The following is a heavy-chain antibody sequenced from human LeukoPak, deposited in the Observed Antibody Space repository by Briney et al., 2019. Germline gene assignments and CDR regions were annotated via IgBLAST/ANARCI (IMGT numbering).Heavy chain of an antibody. CDR3: AKGGKWDVTPFDY. CDR2: INGRGDST. CDR1: GFSFSSYA. Sequence: GGSLRLSCAASGFSFSSYAMSWVRQAPGKGLEWVSGINGRGDSTVYADSVKGRFTISRDNSKNTLYLQMNSLRAEDTAVYYCAKGGKWDVTPFDYWGQGTLVTVSS. V-gene: IGHV3-23*01. D-gene: IGHD1-26*01. J-gene: IGHJ4*02.